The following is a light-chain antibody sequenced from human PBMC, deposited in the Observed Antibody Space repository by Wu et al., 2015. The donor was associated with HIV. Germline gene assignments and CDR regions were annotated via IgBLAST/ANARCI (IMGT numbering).Light chain of an antibody. Sequence: EIVLTQSPATLSLSPGERATLSCRASQSVSSSLAWYQQKPGQAPRLLIYGASNRATGIPVRFSGSGSGTDFTLTISSLEPEDSAVYFCQQYVSSPTFGQGTRLEIK. V-gene: IGKV3-11*01. CDR1: QSVSSS. J-gene: IGKJ5*01. CDR3: QQYVSSPT. CDR2: GAS.